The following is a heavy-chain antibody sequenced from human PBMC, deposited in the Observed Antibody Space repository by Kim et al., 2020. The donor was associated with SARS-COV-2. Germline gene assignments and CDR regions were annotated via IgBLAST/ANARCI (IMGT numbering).Heavy chain of an antibody. V-gene: IGHV4-34*01. Sequence: SETLSLTCAVYGGSFSGYYWSWIRQPPGKGLEWIGEINHSGSTNYNPSLKSRVTISVDTSKNQFSLKLSSVTAADTAVYYCARGPRHSSGRGYFDYWGQG. CDR2: INHSGST. J-gene: IGHJ4*02. CDR3: ARGPRHSSGRGYFDY. CDR1: GGSFSGYY. D-gene: IGHD6-19*01.